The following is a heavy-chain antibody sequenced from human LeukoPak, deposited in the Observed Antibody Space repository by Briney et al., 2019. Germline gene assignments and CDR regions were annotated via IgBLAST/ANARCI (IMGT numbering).Heavy chain of an antibody. CDR1: GYTLTELS. D-gene: IGHD3-22*01. Sequence: ASVKVSCKDSGYTLTELSMHWVRQAPGKALEWMGGFDPEDGETIYAQKFQGRVTMTEDTSTDTAYMELNSLRPEDTAVYYCATPHASSGYYCYFDYWGQGTLVTVSS. CDR2: FDPEDGET. CDR3: ATPHASSGYYCYFDY. J-gene: IGHJ4*02. V-gene: IGHV1-24*01.